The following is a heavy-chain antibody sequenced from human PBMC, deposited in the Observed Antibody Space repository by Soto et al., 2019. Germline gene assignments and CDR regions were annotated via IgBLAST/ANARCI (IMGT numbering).Heavy chain of an antibody. CDR2: INPNSGGT. V-gene: IGHV1-2*02. CDR3: ARAFLIGSSGYYRLAFDI. D-gene: IGHD3-22*01. Sequence: ASVKVSCKASGFTFTSSAVQWVRQARGQRLEWMGWINPNSGGTNYAQKFQGRVTMTRDTSISTAYMELSRLRSDDTAVYYCARAFLIGSSGYYRLAFDIWGQGTMVTVSS. CDR1: GFTFTSSA. J-gene: IGHJ3*02.